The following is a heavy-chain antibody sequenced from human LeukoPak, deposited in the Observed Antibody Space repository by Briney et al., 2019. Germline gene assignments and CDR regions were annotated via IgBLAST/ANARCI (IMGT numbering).Heavy chain of an antibody. Sequence: SETLSLTCTVSGGSISGYYWSWIRQPPGKGLEWIGEINHSGSTNYNPSLKSRVTISVDTSKNQFSLKLSSVTAADTAVYYCARHLRYCGGDCYPDYWGQGTLVTVSS. V-gene: IGHV4-34*01. CDR1: GGSISGYY. CDR3: ARHLRYCGGDCYPDY. D-gene: IGHD2-21*02. J-gene: IGHJ4*02. CDR2: INHSGST.